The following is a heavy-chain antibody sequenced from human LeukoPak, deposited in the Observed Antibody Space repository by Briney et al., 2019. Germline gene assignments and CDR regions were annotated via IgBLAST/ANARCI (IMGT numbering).Heavy chain of an antibody. V-gene: IGHV4-39*01. CDR2: IYYSGST. Sequence: SETLSLTCTVSGGSISSSSYYWGWIRQPPGKGLEWIGSIYYSGSTYYNPSLKSRVTISVDTSKNQFSLKLSSVTAADTAVYYCARLKYQGAVLFDYWGHGTLVTVSS. J-gene: IGHJ4*01. CDR1: GGSISSSSYY. D-gene: IGHD2/OR15-2a*01. CDR3: ARLKYQGAVLFDY.